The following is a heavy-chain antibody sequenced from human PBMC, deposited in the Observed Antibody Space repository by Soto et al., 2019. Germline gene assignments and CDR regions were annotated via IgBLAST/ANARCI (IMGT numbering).Heavy chain of an antibody. V-gene: IGHV4-34*01. CDR3: ARGLLGSTSDYYYYYYYMDV. CDR2: INHSGST. CDR1: GGSFSGYY. D-gene: IGHD2-2*01. J-gene: IGHJ6*03. Sequence: QVQLQQWGAGLLKPSETLSLTCAVYGGSFSGYYWSWIRQPPGKGLEWIGEINHSGSTNYNPSLKSRLTISVDTSKNQFSLKLSSVTAADTAVYYCARGLLGSTSDYYYYYYYMDVWGKGTTVTVSS.